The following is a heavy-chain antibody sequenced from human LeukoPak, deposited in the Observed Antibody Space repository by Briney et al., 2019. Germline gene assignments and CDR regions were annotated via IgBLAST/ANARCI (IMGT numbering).Heavy chain of an antibody. D-gene: IGHD6-25*01. V-gene: IGHV3-23*01. Sequence: GGSLRLSCAPSGLSFRRYAMIWVRQAPGKGLEWVSAISGSGGSTYYADSVKGRFTISRDNSKNTLYLQMNNLRAEDTAVYYCAKDVERDYWGQGTLVTVSS. CDR1: GLSFRRYA. J-gene: IGHJ4*02. CDR3: AKDVERDY. CDR2: ISGSGGST.